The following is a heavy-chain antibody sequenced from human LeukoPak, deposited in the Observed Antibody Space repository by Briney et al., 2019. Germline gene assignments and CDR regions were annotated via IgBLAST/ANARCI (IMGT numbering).Heavy chain of an antibody. CDR2: ISSSSRHI. V-gene: IGHV3-21*04. CDR3: VRDFSTVTTAYLHH. CDR1: GFTFSSYS. D-gene: IGHD4-17*01. J-gene: IGHJ1*01. Sequence: GGSLRLSCAASGFTFSSYSMNWVRQAPGKGLEWVSSISSSSRHIYYADSVKGRFTIFRDDAKNSLFLQMDRLRVEDTAMYYCVRDFSTVTTAYLHHWGQGTLLTVS.